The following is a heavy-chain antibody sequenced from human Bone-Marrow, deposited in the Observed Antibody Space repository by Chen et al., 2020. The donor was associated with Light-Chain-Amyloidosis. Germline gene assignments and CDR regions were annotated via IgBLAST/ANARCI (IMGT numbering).Heavy chain of an antibody. D-gene: IGHD2-8*02. Sequence: QVQLQESGPGLVKPSETLSLTSSVSGYSISSGYYLGWIRQPPGKGLAWIGSIYHTGTTYYTPSLKSRVTISLDRSKTQFSLKLSSFNAADTAVYYSTRAGVNGTGYFSPFDHWGQGYLVTVSS. V-gene: IGHV4-38-2*02. CDR2: IYHTGTT. CDR1: GYSISSGYY. J-gene: IGHJ4*02. CDR3: TRAGVNGTGYFSPFDH.